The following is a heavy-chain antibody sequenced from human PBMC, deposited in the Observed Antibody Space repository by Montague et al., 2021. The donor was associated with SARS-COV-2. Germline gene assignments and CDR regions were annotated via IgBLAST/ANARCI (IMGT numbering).Heavy chain of an antibody. D-gene: IGHD1-26*01. CDR1: GFTFSSYS. V-gene: IGHV3-21*01. CDR3: ARDRVEIVGAAGFDY. CDR2: ISSSSSYI. Sequence: SLRLSCAASGFTFSSYSMNWVRQAPGKGLEWVSSISSSSSYICYADSVKGRFTISRDNAKNSLYLQMNSLRAEDTAVYYCARDRVEIVGAAGFDYWGQGTLVTVSS. J-gene: IGHJ4*02.